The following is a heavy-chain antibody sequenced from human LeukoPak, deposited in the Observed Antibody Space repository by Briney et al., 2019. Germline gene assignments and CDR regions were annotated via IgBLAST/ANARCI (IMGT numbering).Heavy chain of an antibody. CDR2: IWYDGSNK. Sequence: PGGSLRLSCAASGFTFSSYGMHWVRQAPGKGLEWVAVIWYDGSNKYYADSVKGRFTISRDNSKNTLYLQMNSLRAEDTAVYYCARVVPDTAMVLDPTSWFDPWGQGTLVTVSS. J-gene: IGHJ5*02. D-gene: IGHD5-18*01. CDR3: ARVVPDTAMVLDPTSWFDP. V-gene: IGHV3-33*01. CDR1: GFTFSSYG.